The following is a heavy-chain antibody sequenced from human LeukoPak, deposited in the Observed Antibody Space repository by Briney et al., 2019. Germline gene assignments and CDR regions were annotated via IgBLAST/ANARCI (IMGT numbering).Heavy chain of an antibody. CDR3: AQAGGYCSSTSCFRGY. CDR1: GFTFSSYA. V-gene: IGHV3-23*01. J-gene: IGHJ4*02. CDR2: ISGSGGST. D-gene: IGHD2-2*01. Sequence: GGSLRLSCAASGFTFSSYAMSWVRQAPGKGLEWVSAISGSGGSTNYADSVKGRFTISRDNSKNALYLQMNSLRAEDTAVYYCAQAGGYCSSTSCFRGYWGQGTLVTVSS.